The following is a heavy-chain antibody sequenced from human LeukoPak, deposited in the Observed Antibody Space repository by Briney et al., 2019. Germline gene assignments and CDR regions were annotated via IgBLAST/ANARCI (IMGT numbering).Heavy chain of an antibody. CDR2: TNRDGSEK. CDR1: GGSFSGYY. V-gene: IGHV3-7*01. D-gene: IGHD2-2*01. Sequence: ETLSLTCAVYGGSFSGYYWSWIRQPPGKGLEWVANTNRDGSEKYYVDSVKGRVTISRDNAMNFLYLQLNSLRVDDTAVYYCARDSASCRGCAFDIWGQGTVVTVSS. CDR3: ARDSASCRGCAFDI. J-gene: IGHJ3*02.